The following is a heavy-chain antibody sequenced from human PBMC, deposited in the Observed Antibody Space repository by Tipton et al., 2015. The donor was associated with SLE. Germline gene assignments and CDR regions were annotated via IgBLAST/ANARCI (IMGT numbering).Heavy chain of an antibody. Sequence: TLSLTCTVSGGSISSYFWSWIRQPPGKGLEWIGYVYYSGNTNYNPSLKSRITISADASRNQFSLKLNYVTAADSAVYYCARLDSGDDYHDGIDVWGQGTTVTVSS. J-gene: IGHJ6*02. V-gene: IGHV4-59*08. CDR3: ARLDSGDDYHDGIDV. D-gene: IGHD4/OR15-4a*01. CDR2: VYYSGNT. CDR1: GGSISSYF.